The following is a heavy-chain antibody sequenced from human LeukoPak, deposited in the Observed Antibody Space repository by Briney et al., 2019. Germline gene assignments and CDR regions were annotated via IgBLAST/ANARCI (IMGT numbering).Heavy chain of an antibody. CDR2: INPSRGGT. V-gene: IGHV1-2*02. CDR3: ARDPITFGGVIVIPEILGMDV. J-gene: IGHJ6*02. CDR1: GYTFTGYY. D-gene: IGHD3-16*02. Sequence: ASVKVSCKASGYTFTGYYMLWVRQAPGQGLEWMGWINPSRGGTNYAQKFQGRVTMTRDTSITTAYMELSRLRSDDTAVYYCARDPITFGGVIVIPEILGMDVWGQGTTVSVSS.